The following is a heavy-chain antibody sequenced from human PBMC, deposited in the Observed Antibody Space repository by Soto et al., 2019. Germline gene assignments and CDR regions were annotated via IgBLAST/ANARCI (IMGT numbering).Heavy chain of an antibody. J-gene: IGHJ4*02. D-gene: IGHD3-9*01. CDR2: ISGSGDRT. V-gene: IGHV3-23*01. CDR1: GFTFSNYA. Sequence: EVQLLESGGGLVQPGGSLRLSCAASGFTFSNYAMSWVRQAPGKGLKWVSSISGSGDRTFSADSLKGRFAISRDNSRNMLFLQISSLRADDPAVYYCANGRRDDVLTGFYLTYFDYWGQGTQVTVPS. CDR3: ANGRRDDVLTGFYLTYFDY.